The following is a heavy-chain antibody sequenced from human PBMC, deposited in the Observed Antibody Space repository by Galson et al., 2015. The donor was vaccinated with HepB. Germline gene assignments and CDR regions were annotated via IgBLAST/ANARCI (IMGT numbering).Heavy chain of an antibody. V-gene: IGHV3-23*01. D-gene: IGHD2/OR15-2a*01. J-gene: IGHJ3*02. Sequence: LRLSCAASGFTFSSYAMSWVRQAPGKGLEWVSAISGSGGSTYYADSVKGRFTISRDNSKNTLYLQMNSLRAEDTAVYYCAKRISLADSHGEDAFDIWGQGTMVTVSS. CDR2: ISGSGGST. CDR1: GFTFSSYA. CDR3: AKRISLADSHGEDAFDI.